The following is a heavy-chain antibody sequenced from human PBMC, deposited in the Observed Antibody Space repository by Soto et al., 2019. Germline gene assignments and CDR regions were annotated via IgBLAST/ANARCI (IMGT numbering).Heavy chain of an antibody. V-gene: IGHV6-1*01. Sequence: SQTLSLTCAITGDSVSSNSAGCIWVRQSPSRGLEWLGRAYYRSEWYYEYAVSVRGRITINPDTSKKQYSLQLNSVTPEDTAVYFCARGEQYSGRIFDYRGQGTLVTVSS. D-gene: IGHD1-26*01. CDR1: GDSVSSNSAG. CDR3: ARGEQYSGRIFDY. J-gene: IGHJ4*01. CDR2: AYYRSEWYY.